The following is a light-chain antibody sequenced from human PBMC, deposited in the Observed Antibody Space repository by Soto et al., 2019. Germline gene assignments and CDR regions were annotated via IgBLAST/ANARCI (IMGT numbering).Light chain of an antibody. CDR3: QQYNNWPLT. CDR1: YSVNSK. CDR2: DAS. V-gene: IGKV3-15*01. Sequence: EIVMTQSPATLSVSPGERATLSCRASYSVNSKLAWYQQKPGQAPRLLIYDASTRATNIPDRFSGSGSGTEFTLTISSLQSEDFAVYYCQQYNNWPLTFGPGTKVDI. J-gene: IGKJ3*01.